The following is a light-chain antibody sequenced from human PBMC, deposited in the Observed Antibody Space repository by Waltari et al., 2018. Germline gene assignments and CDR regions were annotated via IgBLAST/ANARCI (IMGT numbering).Light chain of an antibody. CDR3: CSCADSSASWV. CDR1: SSDVGTYDL. Sequence: QSALTQPASVSGSPGQSITISCTGTSSDVGTYDLVSWYQQHQGKAPKPMIHDVNKRPSGVSPRFSGSQSGNSASLTISGLQAEDEADYYCCSCADSSASWVFGGGTKLTVL. V-gene: IGLV2-23*02. CDR2: DVN. J-gene: IGLJ3*02.